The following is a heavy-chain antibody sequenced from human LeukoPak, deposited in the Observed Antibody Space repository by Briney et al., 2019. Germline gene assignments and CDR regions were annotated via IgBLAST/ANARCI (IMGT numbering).Heavy chain of an antibody. V-gene: IGHV4-34*01. D-gene: IGHD3-10*01. Sequence: SETLSLTCAVYGGSFSGYYWSWIRQPPGKGLEWIGEINHSGSTNYNPSLKSRVTISVDTSKNQFSLKLSSVTAADTAVYYCARERGGSGSYFGYYYYYGMDVWGQGTTVTVSS. CDR1: GGSFSGYY. J-gene: IGHJ6*02. CDR2: INHSGST. CDR3: ARERGGSGSYFGYYYYYGMDV.